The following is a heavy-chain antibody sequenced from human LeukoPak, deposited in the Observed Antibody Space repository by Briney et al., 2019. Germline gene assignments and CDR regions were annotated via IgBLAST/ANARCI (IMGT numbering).Heavy chain of an antibody. CDR2: INHSGST. D-gene: IGHD1-26*01. CDR1: GGSFSGYY. J-gene: IGHJ4*02. Sequence: PSETLSLTCAVYGGSFSGYYWSWIRQPPGKGPEWIGEINHSGSTNYNPSLKSRVTISVDTSKNQFSLKLSSVTAADTAVYYCARAWSGSYPFDYWGQGTLVTVSS. V-gene: IGHV4-34*01. CDR3: ARAWSGSYPFDY.